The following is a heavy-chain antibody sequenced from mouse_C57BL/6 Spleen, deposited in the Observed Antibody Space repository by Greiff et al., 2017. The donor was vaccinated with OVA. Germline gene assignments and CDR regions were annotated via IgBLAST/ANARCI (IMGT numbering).Heavy chain of an antibody. CDR3: ARVYYGSSYVYFDV. J-gene: IGHJ1*03. Sequence: QVTLKESGPGILQPSQTLSLTCSFSGFSLSTFGMGVGWIRQPSGKGLEWLAHIWWDDAKYYNPALKSRPSISKDTSKNQVFLKIADVDTADTATYDCARVYYGSSYVYFDVWGTGTTVTVSS. CDR2: IWWDDAK. D-gene: IGHD1-1*01. V-gene: IGHV8-8*01. CDR1: GFSLSTFGMG.